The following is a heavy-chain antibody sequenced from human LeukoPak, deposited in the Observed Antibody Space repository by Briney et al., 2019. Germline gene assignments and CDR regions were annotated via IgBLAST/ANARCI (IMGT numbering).Heavy chain of an antibody. CDR2: ITHSGSP. Sequence: KPSETLSLTCGVSSGSLGGYYWRWIRQPPGGGLEWLGEITHSGSPNYNPSLKSRVTISGDTSKKQFSLNLKSVTAADTGVYYCARGVDLWGRGTPVTVSS. J-gene: IGHJ2*01. CDR1: SGSLGGYY. V-gene: IGHV4-34*01. CDR3: ARGVDL.